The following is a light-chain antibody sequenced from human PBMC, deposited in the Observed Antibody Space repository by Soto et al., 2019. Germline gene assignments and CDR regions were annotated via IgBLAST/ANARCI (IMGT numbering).Light chain of an antibody. J-gene: IGKJ4*01. Sequence: ETVMTQSPATLSVSPGERATLSCRASQSIRSHLAWFQQKPGQTPRLLIYGESTRATGIPARFSGSGSATEFTLTISSLQSEDYAVYFCQQYNEWPLTFGGGTKVEMK. CDR3: QQYNEWPLT. CDR2: GES. V-gene: IGKV3-15*01. CDR1: QSIRSH.